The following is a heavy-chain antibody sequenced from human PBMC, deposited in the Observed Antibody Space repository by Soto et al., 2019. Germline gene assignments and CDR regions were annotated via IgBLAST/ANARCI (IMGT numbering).Heavy chain of an antibody. CDR3: ARGGSLYWYFDL. J-gene: IGHJ2*01. V-gene: IGHV1-3*01. Sequence: QVQLVQSGAEVKKPGASVKVSCKASGYTFTNYAMHWVRQAPGQRLEWMGWINAGNGNTKYSQKFQGRVTITRHTSASTAYMELSSLRSEDTAVYYCARGGSLYWYFDLWGRGTLVTVSS. D-gene: IGHD1-26*01. CDR2: INAGNGNT. CDR1: GYTFTNYA.